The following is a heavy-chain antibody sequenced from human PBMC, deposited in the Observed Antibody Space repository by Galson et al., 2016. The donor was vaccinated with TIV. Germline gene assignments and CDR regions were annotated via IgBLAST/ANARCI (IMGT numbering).Heavy chain of an antibody. V-gene: IGHV1-2*04. Sequence: SVKVSCKASGYTFTGYYIHWVRQAPGQGLEWMGWINPHSGGTNYAQKIQRWVTMTMDTSISTAYLDLGGLTSDDTATYYFVRGQEGVGETGPGRGLYFFGFEVWGQGTTDTVSS. J-gene: IGHJ6*02. CDR2: INPHSGGT. CDR3: VRGQEGVGETGPGRGLYFFGFEV. D-gene: IGHD6-13*01. CDR1: GYTFTGYY.